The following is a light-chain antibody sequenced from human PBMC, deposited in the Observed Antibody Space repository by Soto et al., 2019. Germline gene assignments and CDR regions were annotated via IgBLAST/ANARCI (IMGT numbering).Light chain of an antibody. Sequence: DIQMTQSPSSLSVSVGDRVTITCRASQSIGGFLNWYQQKLGKAPKLLIYAASSLQSGVPSRFSGSGSRTDITLTISSLQPEDFATYYCQQSYSTPLTFGGGTKVEI. J-gene: IGKJ4*01. CDR3: QQSYSTPLT. CDR1: QSIGGF. V-gene: IGKV1-39*01. CDR2: AAS.